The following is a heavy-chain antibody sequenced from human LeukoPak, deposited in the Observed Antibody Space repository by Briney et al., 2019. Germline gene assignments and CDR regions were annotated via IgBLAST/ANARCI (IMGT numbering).Heavy chain of an antibody. CDR2: ISSSSSYI. J-gene: IGHJ6*02. CDR1: GFTFSSYS. Sequence: GGSLRLSCAASGFTFSSYSMNWVRQAPGKGLEWVSSISSSSSYIYYADSVKGRFTISRDNAKNSLYLQMNSLRAEDTGVYYCARDSAARDYYGMDVWGQGTTVTVSS. D-gene: IGHD5-18*01. V-gene: IGHV3-21*01. CDR3: ARDSAARDYYGMDV.